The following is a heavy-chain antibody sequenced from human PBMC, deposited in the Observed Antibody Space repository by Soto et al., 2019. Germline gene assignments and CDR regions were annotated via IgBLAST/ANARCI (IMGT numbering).Heavy chain of an antibody. D-gene: IGHD5-12*01. J-gene: IGHJ6*03. CDR2: INPNGGVT. V-gene: IGHV1-2*04. CDR1: GDSFTDYY. Sequence: QVQLVQSGAEVRKPGASVTVSCRSSGDSFTDYYIHWVRQAPGQGFEWMGWINPNGGVTKYAQKFQGWVSMTRDPSIRTVYMQLSRLRSDDTAVYYCARESGGATATLDYYYFYMDVWGTGTTVTVSS. CDR3: ARESGGATATLDYYYFYMDV.